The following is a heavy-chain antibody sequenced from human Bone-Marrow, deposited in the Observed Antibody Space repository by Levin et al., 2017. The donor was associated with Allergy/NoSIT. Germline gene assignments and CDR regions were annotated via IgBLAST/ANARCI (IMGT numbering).Heavy chain of an antibody. CDR2: INPNSGGT. Sequence: EASVKVSCKASGYTFTGYYMHWVRQAPGQGLEWMGRINPNSGGTNYAQKFQGRVTMTRDTSISTAYMELSRLRSDDTAVYYCARDHPRAWNYGYWGQGTLVTVSS. J-gene: IGHJ4*02. V-gene: IGHV1-2*06. CDR3: ARDHPRAWNYGY. D-gene: IGHD1-7*01. CDR1: GYTFTGYY.